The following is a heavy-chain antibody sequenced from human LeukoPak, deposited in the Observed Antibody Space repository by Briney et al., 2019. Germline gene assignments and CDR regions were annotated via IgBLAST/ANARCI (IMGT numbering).Heavy chain of an antibody. CDR1: GYTFSGDY. J-gene: IGHJ3*02. D-gene: IGHD2-2*01. V-gene: IGHV1-2*06. CDR2: IRSNSEDI. Sequence: ASVKVSCKASGYTFSGDYMHWVRQAPGQGLEWMGRIRSNSEDIQYAQKFQGRVTMTWDTSTSTAYMELSSLRSEDTAVYYCAYIVVVPAASDEAFDIWGQGTMVTVSS. CDR3: AYIVVVPAASDEAFDI.